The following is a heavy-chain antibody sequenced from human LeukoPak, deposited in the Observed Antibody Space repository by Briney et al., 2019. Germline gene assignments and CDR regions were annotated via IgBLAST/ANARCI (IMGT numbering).Heavy chain of an antibody. V-gene: IGHV4-39*06. D-gene: IGHD4-17*01. CDR2: MNYRGGV. CDR3: ARVTKHDNSRNNYYMAV. CDR1: DGSIPGTRYY. Sequence: SETLSLTCTVSDGSIPGTRYYWGWFRQTPGKGPEWIGNMNYRGGVYYNPSPKSRATISLATSKNQLPLTLTSVTAADTAVYFCARVTKHDNSRNNYYMAVWGKGTPVTVSS. J-gene: IGHJ6*03.